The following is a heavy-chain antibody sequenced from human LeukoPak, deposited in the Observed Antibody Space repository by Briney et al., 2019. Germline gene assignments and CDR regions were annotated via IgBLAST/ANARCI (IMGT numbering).Heavy chain of an antibody. CDR2: INPTSGGT. CDR1: GYTFASYY. J-gene: IGHJ6*02. CDR3: ARIAVAGDYYYGMDV. Sequence: ASVKVSCKASGYTFASYYMHWVRQAPGQGLEWMGRINPTSGGTKYPQKFQGRVTMTRDTSISTAHMELIRLRSDDTAIYYCARIAVAGDYYYGMDVWGQGTTVTVSS. V-gene: IGHV1-2*02. D-gene: IGHD6-19*01.